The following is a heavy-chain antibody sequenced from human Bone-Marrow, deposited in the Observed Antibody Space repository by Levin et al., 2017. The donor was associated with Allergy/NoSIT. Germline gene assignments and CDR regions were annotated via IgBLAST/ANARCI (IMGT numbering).Heavy chain of an antibody. CDR3: ARENGDNSNLDY. J-gene: IGHJ4*02. CDR2: IFHTDRRT. Sequence: PSETLSLTCSVSGGSVSSGNYYWSWIRQPPGKGLEWIGFIFHTDRRTNYKPSLRSRVSISMDTSRNQFSLNVTSVTAADTAVYYCARENGDNSNLDYWGQGTLVTVSS. CDR1: GGSVSSGNYY. V-gene: IGHV4-61*01. D-gene: IGHD4-23*01.